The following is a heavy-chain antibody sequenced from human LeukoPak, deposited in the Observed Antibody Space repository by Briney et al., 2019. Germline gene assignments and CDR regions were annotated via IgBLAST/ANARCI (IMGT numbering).Heavy chain of an antibody. CDR2: IYYSGST. J-gene: IGHJ4*02. CDR3: ARRGGTVTSPFDY. V-gene: IGHV4-59*08. Sequence: SETLSLTCTVAGGSISSYYWSWIRQPPGKGLEWIGYIYYSGSTNYNTSLKSRVTISVDTSKNQFSLKLSSVTAADTAVYYCARRGGTVTSPFDYWGQGTLLTVSS. D-gene: IGHD4-17*01. CDR1: GGSISSYY.